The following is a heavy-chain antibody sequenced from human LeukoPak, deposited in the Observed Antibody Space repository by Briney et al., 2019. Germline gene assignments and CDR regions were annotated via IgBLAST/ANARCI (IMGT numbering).Heavy chain of an antibody. V-gene: IGHV3-33*01. D-gene: IGHD3-10*01. CDR1: GFTFSSYG. CDR3: ARGIGYYGSGSYFY. Sequence: GGSLRLSCAASGFTFSSYGMHWVRQAPGKGLEWVAVIRYDGSNKYYADSVKGRFTISRDNSKNTLYLQMNSLRAEDTAVYYCARGIGYYGSGSYFYWGQGTLVTVSS. CDR2: IRYDGSNK. J-gene: IGHJ4*02.